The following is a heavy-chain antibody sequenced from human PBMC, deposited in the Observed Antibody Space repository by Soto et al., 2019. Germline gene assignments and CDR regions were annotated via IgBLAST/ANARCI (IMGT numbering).Heavy chain of an antibody. CDR3: GIGPSTTLIDN. D-gene: IGHD2-2*01. CDR1: GGPITSHHYY. CDR2: IYSGGNT. V-gene: IGHV4-39*01. Sequence: QLQVQESDPCQVNPSQTLSLTCTVSGGPITSHHYYWGWLRQPPGKRLEWIGRIYSGGNTYYNPPLRSRLTSVVAAAKNLIYLKLNSLAAADLAIYYCGIGPSTTLIDNWCVGTQVSVSS. J-gene: IGHJ4*02.